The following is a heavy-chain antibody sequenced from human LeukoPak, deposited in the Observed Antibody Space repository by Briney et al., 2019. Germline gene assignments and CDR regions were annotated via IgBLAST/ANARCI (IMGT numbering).Heavy chain of an antibody. V-gene: IGHV3-23*01. D-gene: IGHD3-22*01. Sequence: GGSLRLSCTVSGFTFSSYGMSWVRQAPGKGLEWVSTISGGNTYYTDSVKGRFTISRDNSKNTLYLQMNSLRAEDTALYYCAKDGTDSSAYFDYWGQGTLVTVSS. CDR2: ISGGNT. CDR1: GFTFSSYG. CDR3: AKDGTDSSAYFDY. J-gene: IGHJ4*02.